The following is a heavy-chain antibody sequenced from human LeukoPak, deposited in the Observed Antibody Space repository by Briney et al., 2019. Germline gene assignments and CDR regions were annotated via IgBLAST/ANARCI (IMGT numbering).Heavy chain of an antibody. J-gene: IGHJ4*02. CDR2: INAYNGNT. Sequence: ASVKVSCKASGYSFTSYGISWVRQAPGQGLEWMGWINAYNGNTNYAQKLQGRVTMTTDTFTSTAYTELRSLRSDDTAVYYCARDRYYYDSSGYYPDFDYWGQGTLVTVSS. CDR1: GYSFTSYG. D-gene: IGHD3-22*01. CDR3: ARDRYYYDSSGYYPDFDY. V-gene: IGHV1-18*01.